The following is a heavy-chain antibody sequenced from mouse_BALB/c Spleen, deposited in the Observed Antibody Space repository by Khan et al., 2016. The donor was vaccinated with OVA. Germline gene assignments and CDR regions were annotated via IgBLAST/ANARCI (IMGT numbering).Heavy chain of an antibody. CDR2: VNTYYGDA. V-gene: IGHV1S137*01. Sequence: QIQLVQSGAELVRPGVSVKISCKGSGYTFTDFTMHWVKQSHAKSLEWIEVVNTYYGDATYNQKFKGKATMTVDKSSTTAYMELARLTSEDSAIYYCARGGGGDRFAYWGQGTLVTVSA. CDR3: ARGGGGDRFAY. CDR1: GYTFTDFT. J-gene: IGHJ3*01.